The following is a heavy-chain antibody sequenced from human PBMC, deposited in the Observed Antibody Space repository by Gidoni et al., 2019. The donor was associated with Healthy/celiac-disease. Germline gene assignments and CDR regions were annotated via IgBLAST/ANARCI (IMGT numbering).Heavy chain of an antibody. CDR3: ARAEGYSSGWYYFDY. J-gene: IGHJ4*02. CDR2: ISSNGGST. V-gene: IGHV3-64*01. CDR1: GFTFRSYA. D-gene: IGHD6-19*01. Sequence: EVQLVESGGGLVQPGGSLRLSCADSGFTFRSYAMHWVRQAPGKGLEYVSAISSNGGSTYYANSVKGRFNISRDNSKNKLYLQMGSLRAEDMDVYDCARAEGYSSGWYYFDYWGQGTLVTVSS.